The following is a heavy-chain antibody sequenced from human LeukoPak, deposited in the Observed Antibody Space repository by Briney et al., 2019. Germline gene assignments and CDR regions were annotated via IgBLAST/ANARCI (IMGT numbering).Heavy chain of an antibody. CDR2: NSGSGDST. CDR3: AKTRPLDSSSWSHGDY. V-gene: IGHV3-23*01. Sequence: GGSLRLSCAASGFTFSSYAMSWVRQAPGKGLEWVSANSGSGDSTYYGDSVKGRFTISRDNSKNTLYLQMNSLRAEDTAVYYCAKTRPLDSSSWSHGDYWGQGTLVTVSS. J-gene: IGHJ4*02. CDR1: GFTFSSYA. D-gene: IGHD6-13*01.